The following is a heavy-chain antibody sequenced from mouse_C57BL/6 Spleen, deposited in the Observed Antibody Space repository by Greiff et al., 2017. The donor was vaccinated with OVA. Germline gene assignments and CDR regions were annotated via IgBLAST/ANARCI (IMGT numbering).Heavy chain of an antibody. CDR1: GYTFTDYY. Sequence: VQLQQSGPELVKPGASVKISCKASGYTFTDYYMNWVKQSHGKSLEWIGDINPNNGGTSYNQKFKGKATLTVDKSSSTAYMELRSLTSEDSAVYYCARHQLGRDYFDYWGQGTTLTVSS. CDR2: INPNNGGT. CDR3: ARHQLGRDYFDY. V-gene: IGHV1-26*01. D-gene: IGHD4-1*02. J-gene: IGHJ2*01.